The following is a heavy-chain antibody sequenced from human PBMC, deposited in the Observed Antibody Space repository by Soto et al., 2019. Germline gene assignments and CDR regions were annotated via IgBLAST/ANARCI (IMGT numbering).Heavy chain of an antibody. D-gene: IGHD2-8*01. CDR2: INAGNGNT. V-gene: IGHV1-3*01. CDR1: GYTFTTYA. Sequence: QVQLVQSGAEVKKPGASVKVSCKASGYTFTTYAIHWVRQAPGQRLEWMGWINAGNGNTKYSQKFQGRVTITRDTPGRTAKRELSSLRSEARAVYPWAGLMGLHYIAKGGQGPLVPVPS. CDR3: AGLMGLHYIAK. J-gene: IGHJ4*02.